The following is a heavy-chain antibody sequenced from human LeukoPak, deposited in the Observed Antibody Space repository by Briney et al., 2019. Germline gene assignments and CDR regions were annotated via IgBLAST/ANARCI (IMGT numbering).Heavy chain of an antibody. D-gene: IGHD3-22*01. CDR1: GYTFTGYY. CDR3: ARAWDRSSGYYFPSY. V-gene: IGHV1-2*02. Sequence: ASVKVSCKASGYTFTGYYMHWVRQAPGQGLEWMGWINPNSGGTNYAQKFQGRVTMTRDTSISTAYMELSRLRSDDTAVYHCARAWDRSSGYYFPSYWGQGTLVTVSS. J-gene: IGHJ4*02. CDR2: INPNSGGT.